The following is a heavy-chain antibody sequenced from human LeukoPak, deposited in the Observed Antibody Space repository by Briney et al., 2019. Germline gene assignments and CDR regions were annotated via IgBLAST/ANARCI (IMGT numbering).Heavy chain of an antibody. CDR1: GFTVSSNY. V-gene: IGHV3-66*01. CDR2: IYSGGST. J-gene: IGHJ4*02. D-gene: IGHD5-18*01. Sequence: GGSLRLSCAASGFTVSSNYMSWVRQAPGKGLEWVSVIYSGGSTYYADSVKGRFTISRDNSKNTLYLQMNNLRTEDTAVYSCARDEGYSYGHPFDYWGQGTLVTVSS. CDR3: ARDEGYSYGHPFDY.